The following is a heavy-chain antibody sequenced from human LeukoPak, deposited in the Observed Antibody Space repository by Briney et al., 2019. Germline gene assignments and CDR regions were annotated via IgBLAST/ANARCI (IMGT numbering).Heavy chain of an antibody. Sequence: GGSLRLSCAASGFTVSSNYMSWVRQAPGKGLEWVSVIYSGGSTYYADSVKGRFTISRDNSKNTLYLQMNSLRAEDTAVYHCANMVRGVMGGDYWGQGTLVTVSS. CDR3: ANMVRGVMGGDY. CDR2: IYSGGST. CDR1: GFTVSSNY. J-gene: IGHJ4*02. D-gene: IGHD3-10*01. V-gene: IGHV3-53*01.